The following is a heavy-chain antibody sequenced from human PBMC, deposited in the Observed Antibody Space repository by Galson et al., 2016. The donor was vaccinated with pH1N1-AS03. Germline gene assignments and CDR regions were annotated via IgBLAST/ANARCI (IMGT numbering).Heavy chain of an antibody. D-gene: IGHD3-16*02. J-gene: IGHJ4*02. CDR3: ARHAQDYPWGSYRYYDY. CDR2: VYPGLSS. Sequence: TLSLTCAVSGDSIRSDTYAWSWIRQPAEKGLEWVGRVYPGLSSNYNPSLKGRVTISVDTSKNQFSLRLSSLTAADTAVYYCARHAQDYPWGSYRYYDYWGQGTLVT. V-gene: IGHV4-61*02. CDR1: GDSIRSDTYA.